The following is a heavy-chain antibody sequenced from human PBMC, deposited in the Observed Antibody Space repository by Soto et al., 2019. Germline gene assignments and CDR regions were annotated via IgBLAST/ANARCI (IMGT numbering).Heavy chain of an antibody. V-gene: IGHV3-73*02. CDR2: IRSKVNAYAT. D-gene: IGHD5-18*01. CDR3: PRRRDWTAMDPLDY. CDR1: GFTFSDSA. Sequence: EVQLVESGGGLVQPGGSLKLSCAASGFTFSDSAMHWVRQASGKGPEWVGRIRSKVNAYATAYAASVKGRFTISRDDSMNTAHLQRNSLKTEDTAVYYCPRRRDWTAMDPLDYRSQRTLVAVSS. J-gene: IGHJ4*02.